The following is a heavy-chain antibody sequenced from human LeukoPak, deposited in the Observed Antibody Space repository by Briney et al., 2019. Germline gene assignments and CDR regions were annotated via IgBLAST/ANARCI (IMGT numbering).Heavy chain of an antibody. CDR2: IYYSGST. CDR3: AILSSGWTDFDY. V-gene: IGHV4-59*01. J-gene: IGHJ4*02. CDR1: GGSISSYY. D-gene: IGHD6-19*01. Sequence: PSETLSLTCTVSGGSISSYYWSWIRQPPGKGLEWIGYIYYSGSTNYNPSLKSRVTISVDTSKNQFSLKLSSVTAADTAVYYCAILSSGWTDFDYWGQGTLVTVSS.